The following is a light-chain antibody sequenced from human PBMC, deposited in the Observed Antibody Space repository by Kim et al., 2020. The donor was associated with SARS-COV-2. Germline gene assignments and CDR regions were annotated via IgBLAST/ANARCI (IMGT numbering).Light chain of an antibody. CDR3: QYYET. CDR1: QSVNTNY. J-gene: IGKJ5*01. CDR2: GPS. V-gene: IGKV3-20*01. Sequence: TLSLSPGERAPLSCRASQSVNTNYVAWYQQNPGRAPRLLIFGPSGRATGIPDRFSGSVSGTDFTLTISRLEPEDFAVYYCQYYETFGQGTRLEIK.